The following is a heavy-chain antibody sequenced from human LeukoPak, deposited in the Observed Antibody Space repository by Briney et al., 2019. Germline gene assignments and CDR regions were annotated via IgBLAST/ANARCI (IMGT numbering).Heavy chain of an antibody. CDR1: GFTFSSYG. D-gene: IGHD3-10*01. CDR3: ARDRGPGYYFDY. CDR2: IWYDGSNK. Sequence: GGSLRLSCAASGFTFSSYGMHWVRQAPGKGLEWVAVIWYDGSNKYYADSVKGRFTISRDNSKNTLYLQMNSLRAEDMAVYYCARDRGPGYYFDYWGQGTLVTVSS. V-gene: IGHV3-33*01. J-gene: IGHJ4*02.